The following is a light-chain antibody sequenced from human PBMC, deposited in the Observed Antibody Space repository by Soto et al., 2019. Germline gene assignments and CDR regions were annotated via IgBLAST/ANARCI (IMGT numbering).Light chain of an antibody. CDR1: SSDVGGYKS. J-gene: IGLJ2*01. Sequence: QSALTQPASVSGSPGQSITISCTGTSSDVGGYKSVSWYQQHPGKAPKLMIYDVSNRPSGVSNRFSGSKSGNTASLTISGLQAEDEADYYCSSYTSRSTSVVFGGGTTLTVL. V-gene: IGLV2-14*01. CDR3: SSYTSRSTSVV. CDR2: DVS.